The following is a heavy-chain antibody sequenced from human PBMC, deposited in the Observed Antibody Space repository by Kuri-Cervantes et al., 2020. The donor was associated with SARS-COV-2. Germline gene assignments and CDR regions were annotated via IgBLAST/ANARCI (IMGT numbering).Heavy chain of an antibody. J-gene: IGHJ4*02. CDR2: IYYSGST. CDR3: ATHYDFWSAFDY. Sequence: SETLSFTCTVSGGSISSSSYYWGWIRQPPGKGLEWIGSIYYSGSTYYNPSLKSRVTISVDTSKNQFSLKLSSVTAADTAVYYCATHYDFWSAFDYWGQGTLVTVSS. V-gene: IGHV4-39*01. CDR1: GGSISSSSYY. D-gene: IGHD3-3*01.